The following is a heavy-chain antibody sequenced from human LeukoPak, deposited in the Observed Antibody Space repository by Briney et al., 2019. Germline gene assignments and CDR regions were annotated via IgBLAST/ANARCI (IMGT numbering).Heavy chain of an antibody. CDR2: ISSSSSTI. CDR1: GFTFSTYS. Sequence: GGSLRLSCAASGFTFSTYSMNWVRQAPGKGLEWVSYISSSSSTIYYADSVKGRFTISRDNAKNSLYLQMNSLRAEDTAVYYCARDHWAGDIWGQGTMVTVSS. D-gene: IGHD7-27*01. V-gene: IGHV3-48*04. J-gene: IGHJ3*02. CDR3: ARDHWAGDI.